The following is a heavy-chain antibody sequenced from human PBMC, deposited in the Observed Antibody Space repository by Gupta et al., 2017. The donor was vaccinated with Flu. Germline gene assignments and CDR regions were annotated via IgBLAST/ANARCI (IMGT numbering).Heavy chain of an antibody. CDR1: GDPITSGYYF. V-gene: IGHV4-61*02. Sequence: VRLQESGPGLEKPLQTLSPPCTVSGDPITSGYYFWNWVRQPAGKGLEWIGRIHASGATYYNAALNGRVTMSIQTSKNQPAPKLISMTAADTAVYYGARIRSGGNWFDSWGQGTLVTVSS. J-gene: IGHJ5*01. CDR3: ARIRSGGNWFDS. D-gene: IGHD2-15*01. CDR2: IHASGAT.